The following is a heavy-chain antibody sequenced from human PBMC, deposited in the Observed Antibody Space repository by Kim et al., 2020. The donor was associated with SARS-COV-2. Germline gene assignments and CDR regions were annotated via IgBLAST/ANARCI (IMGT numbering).Heavy chain of an antibody. V-gene: IGHV3-74*01. CDR3: TSDTGLYGLDV. CDR1: GFTVTDYW. Sequence: GGSLRLSCATSGFTVTDYWMHWVRQAPGKGLVWVSRIRSGGTGISYADSVKGRFTISRDNVNNTLYLQMNNLRAEDTALYYCTSDTGLYGLDVWGQGTPVTVSS. J-gene: IGHJ6*02. CDR2: IRSGGTGI.